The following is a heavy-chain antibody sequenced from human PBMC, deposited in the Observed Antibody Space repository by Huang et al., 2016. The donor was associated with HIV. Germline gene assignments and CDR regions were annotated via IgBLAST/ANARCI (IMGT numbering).Heavy chain of an antibody. J-gene: IGHJ6*03. CDR3: SPSGDDYFYFYMDV. Sequence: QLVESGGDSVQSGRSLRLSCRGSGFIFNDFAINWFSQSAGKGLEWVCCVRSKAFGGASKCAPCVKDRFTVSRDEAKNVAFLQMDNLQVDDTAIYYCSPSGDDYFYFYMDVWGNGTTVIVS. D-gene: IGHD4-17*01. CDR2: VRSKAFGGAS. CDR1: GFIFNDFA. V-gene: IGHV3-49*03.